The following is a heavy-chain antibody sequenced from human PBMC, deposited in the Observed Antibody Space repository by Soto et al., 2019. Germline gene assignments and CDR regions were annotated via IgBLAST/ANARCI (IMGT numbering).Heavy chain of an antibody. CDR1: GYSFTSYW. D-gene: IGHD2-2*01. J-gene: IGHJ6*02. Sequence: GESLKISCKDSGYSFTSYWTGWVRQMPGKGLERKGIIYPGDSDTRYSPSFQGQVTISADKSISTAYLQWSSLKASDTAMYYCATRTTGVGMDVWGQGTTVTVS. CDR2: IYPGDSDT. V-gene: IGHV5-51*01. CDR3: ATRTTGVGMDV.